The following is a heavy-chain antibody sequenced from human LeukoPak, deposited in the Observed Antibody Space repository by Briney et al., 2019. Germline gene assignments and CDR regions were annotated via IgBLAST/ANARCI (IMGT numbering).Heavy chain of an antibody. J-gene: IGHJ4*02. CDR2: ISSSSSSYI. D-gene: IGHD3-22*01. CDR1: GFTFSSYS. CDR3: ARDAYYDSSGYVGY. Sequence: GGFLRLSCAASGFTFSSYSMNWVRQAPGKGLEWVSSISSSSSSYIYYADSVKGRFTISRDNAKNSLYLQMNSLRAEDTAVYYCARDAYYDSSGYVGYWGQGTLVTVSS. V-gene: IGHV3-21*01.